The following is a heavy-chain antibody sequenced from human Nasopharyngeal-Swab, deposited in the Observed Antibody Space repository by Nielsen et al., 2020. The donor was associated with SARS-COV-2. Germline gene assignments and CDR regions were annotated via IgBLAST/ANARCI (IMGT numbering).Heavy chain of an antibody. CDR3: ARERELWFGADYYYDYDMDV. D-gene: IGHD3-10*01. CDR1: GGSISSGGYY. J-gene: IGHJ6*03. Sequence: SETLSLTCTVSGGSISSGGYYWSWIRQHPGKGLEWIGYIYYSGSTYYNPSLKSRVTISVDTSKNQFSLKLSSVTAADTAVYYCARERELWFGADYYYDYDMDVWGKGTTVTVSS. CDR2: IYYSGST. V-gene: IGHV4-31*03.